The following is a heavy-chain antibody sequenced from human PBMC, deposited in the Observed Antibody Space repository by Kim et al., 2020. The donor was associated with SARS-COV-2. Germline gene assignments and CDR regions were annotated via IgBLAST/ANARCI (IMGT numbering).Heavy chain of an antibody. J-gene: IGHJ4*02. V-gene: IGHV3-48*02. CDR3: ARDLGYGSGSHTVY. D-gene: IGHD3-10*01. Sequence: ADSVKSRFTISRDNAKNSLYLQMNSLRDEDTAVYYCARDLGYGSGSHTVYWGQGTLVTVSS.